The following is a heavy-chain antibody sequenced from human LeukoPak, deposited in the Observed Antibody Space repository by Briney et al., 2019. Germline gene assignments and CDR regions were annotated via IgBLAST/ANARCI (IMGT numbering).Heavy chain of an antibody. V-gene: IGHV1-8*03. J-gene: IGHJ4*02. D-gene: IGHD2/OR15-2a*01. CDR1: GYTFTSYG. CDR3: ARGSFGPYYFDY. CDR2: MNPNSGNT. Sequence: ASVKVSCKASGYTFTSYGISWVRQATGQGLEWMGWMNPNSGNTGYAQKFQGRVTITRNTSISTAYMELSSLRSEDTAVYYCARGSFGPYYFDYWGQGTLVTVSS.